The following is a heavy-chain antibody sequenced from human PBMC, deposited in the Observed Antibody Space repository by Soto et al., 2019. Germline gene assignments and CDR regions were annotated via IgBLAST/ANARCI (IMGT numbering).Heavy chain of an antibody. CDR3: SGGGSSSKADLRTIPFDY. V-gene: IGHV1-69*01. D-gene: IGHD6-6*01. CDR2: IIPIFGTA. J-gene: IGHJ4*02. Sequence: SVKVSCKASGGTLSSYAISCVRQAPGQGLEWMGGIIPIFGTANYAQKFQGRVTITADESTSTAYMELSSLRSEDTAVYYCSGGGSSSKADLRTIPFDYWGQGTLVTVSS. CDR1: GGTLSSYA.